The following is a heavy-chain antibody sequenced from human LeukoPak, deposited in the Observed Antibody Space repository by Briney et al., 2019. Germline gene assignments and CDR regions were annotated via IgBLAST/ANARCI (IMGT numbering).Heavy chain of an antibody. D-gene: IGHD5-24*01. CDR3: ARVGGGRDGYNGHFDY. V-gene: IGHV3-66*02. CDR2: IYSGGST. J-gene: IGHJ4*02. CDR1: GFTVSSNY. Sequence: GGSLRLSCAASGFTVSSNYMSWVRQAPGKGLEWVSVIYSGGSTYYADSVKGRFTISRDNSKNTLYLQMNSLRAEDTAVYYCARVGGGRDGYNGHFDYWGQGTLVTVSS.